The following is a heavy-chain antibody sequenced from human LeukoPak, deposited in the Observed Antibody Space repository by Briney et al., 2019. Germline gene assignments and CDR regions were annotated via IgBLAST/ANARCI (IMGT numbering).Heavy chain of an antibody. V-gene: IGHV4-34*01. D-gene: IGHD5-12*01. CDR1: GGSFSGYY. CDR2: INHSGST. J-gene: IGHJ4*02. Sequence: SETLSLTCAVYGGSFSGYYWSWICQPPGKGLEWIGEINHSGSTNYNPSLKSRVTISVDTSKNQFSLKLSSVTAADTAVYYCARGLSGCPVDYWGQGTLVTVSS. CDR3: ARGLSGCPVDY.